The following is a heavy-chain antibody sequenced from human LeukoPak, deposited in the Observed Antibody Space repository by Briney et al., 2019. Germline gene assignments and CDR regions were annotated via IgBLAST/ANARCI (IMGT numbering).Heavy chain of an antibody. D-gene: IGHD2-2*01. CDR3: AKDLVVVPAAMGYYYYGMDV. CDR1: GFTFSSYA. J-gene: IGHJ6*02. CDR2: ISGSGGST. V-gene: IGHV3-23*01. Sequence: GGSLRLSCAAYGFTFSSYAMSWVRQAPGKGLEWVSAISGSGGSTYYADSVKGRFTISRDNSKNTLYLQMNSLRAEDTAVYYCAKDLVVVPAAMGYYYYGMDVWGQRTTVTVSS.